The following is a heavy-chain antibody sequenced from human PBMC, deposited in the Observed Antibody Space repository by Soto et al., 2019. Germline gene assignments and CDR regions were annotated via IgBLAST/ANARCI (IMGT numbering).Heavy chain of an antibody. CDR1: GGTFSSYT. V-gene: IGHV1-69*02. J-gene: IGHJ4*02. Sequence: QVQLVQSGAEVKKPGSSVKVSCKASGGTFSSYTISWVRQAPGQGLEWMGRIIPILGIANYAQKFQGRVTIXAXXSTSTAYMELSSLRSEDTAVYYCARVNYYGSGSYGWGQGTLVTVSS. CDR2: IIPILGIA. D-gene: IGHD3-10*01. CDR3: ARVNYYGSGSYG.